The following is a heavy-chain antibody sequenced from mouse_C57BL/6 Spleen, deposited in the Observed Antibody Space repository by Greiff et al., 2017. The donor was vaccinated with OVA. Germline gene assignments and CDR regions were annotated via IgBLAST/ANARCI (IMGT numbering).Heavy chain of an antibody. V-gene: IGHV1-82*01. CDR2: IYPGDGDT. CDR1: GYAFSSSW. D-gene: IGHD1-1*02. CDR3: ARNYVGAMDY. Sequence: QVQLQQSGPELVKPEASVKISCKASGYAFSSSWMNWVKQRPGKGLEWIGRIYPGDGDTNYNGKFKGKATLTADKSSSTAYMQLSSLTSEDSAVYFCARNYVGAMDYWGQGTSVTVSS. J-gene: IGHJ4*01.